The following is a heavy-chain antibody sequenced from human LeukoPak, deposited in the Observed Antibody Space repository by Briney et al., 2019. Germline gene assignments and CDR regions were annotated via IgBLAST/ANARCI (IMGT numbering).Heavy chain of an antibody. D-gene: IGHD6-13*01. V-gene: IGHV3-23*01. CDR1: GFTFSSYG. J-gene: IGHJ3*02. CDR3: ANLEGIAAAGTLVDAFDI. CDR2: ISGSGGST. Sequence: PGGSLRLSCAASGFTFSSYGMSWVRQAPGKGLEWVSAISGSGGSTYYADSVKGRFTISRDNSKNTLYLQMNSLRAEDTAVYYCANLEGIAAAGTLVDAFDIWGQGTMVTVSS.